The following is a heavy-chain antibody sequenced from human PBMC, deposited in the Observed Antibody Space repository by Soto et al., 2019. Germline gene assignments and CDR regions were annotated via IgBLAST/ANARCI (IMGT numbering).Heavy chain of an antibody. Sequence: SETLSLTCTVSGGSVSSCSYYWSWMPQPPGKGLEWIGYICYSGSTNYNPSRQSPVTISVDTSNNQFSLKLSSVTAADTAVYYCARAWPCSGGTCYSASLMDVWGQGTTVTVSS. CDR1: GGSVSSCSYY. CDR2: ICYSGST. V-gene: IGHV4-61*01. D-gene: IGHD2-15*01. CDR3: ARAWPCSGGTCYSASLMDV. J-gene: IGHJ6*02.